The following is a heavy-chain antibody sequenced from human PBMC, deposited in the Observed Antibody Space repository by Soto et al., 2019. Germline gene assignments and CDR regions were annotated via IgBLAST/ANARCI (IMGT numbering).Heavy chain of an antibody. CDR2: IKQDGSEK. J-gene: IGHJ4*02. D-gene: IGHD2-15*01. CDR3: ATIISSSCSKY. Sequence: GGSLRLSCAASGFTFSSYWMSWVRQAPGKGLEWVANIKQDGSEKYYVDSVKGRFTISRDNAKNSLYLQMNSLRAEDTAVYSCATIISSSCSKYWGQGTLVTASS. CDR1: GFTFSSYW. V-gene: IGHV3-7*03.